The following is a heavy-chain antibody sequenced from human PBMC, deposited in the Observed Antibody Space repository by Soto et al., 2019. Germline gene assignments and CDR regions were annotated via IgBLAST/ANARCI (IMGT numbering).Heavy chain of an antibody. V-gene: IGHV1-18*01. CDR2: ISAYNGNT. CDR1: GYSFTSYG. Sequence: QVQLVQSGAEVKKPGASVKVSCKASGYSFTSYGISWVRQAPGQGLEWMGWISAYNGNTNYAQKLQGRVTMTTDTATSTAYMELRSLRSDDTAVYDCARAPPVLMVYATLSYFDYWGQGTLVTVSS. CDR3: ARAPPVLMVYATLSYFDY. J-gene: IGHJ4*02. D-gene: IGHD2-8*01.